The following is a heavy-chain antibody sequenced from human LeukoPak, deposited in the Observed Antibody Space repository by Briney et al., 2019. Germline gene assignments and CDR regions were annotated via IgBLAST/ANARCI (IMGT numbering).Heavy chain of an antibody. CDR1: GCTISNYS. CDR2: ISSSGSST. V-gene: IGHV3-23*01. CDR3: SKDPQPNEY. Sequence: GGTLTLSCAASGCTISNYSRSWVRQPPGKGLEWVGAISSSGSSTYYAQSLKGRFTISRDNTKATLYLQLNSLRADDTALYYCSKDPQPNEYWGQGTLVTVSS. D-gene: IGHD2-2*01. J-gene: IGHJ4*02.